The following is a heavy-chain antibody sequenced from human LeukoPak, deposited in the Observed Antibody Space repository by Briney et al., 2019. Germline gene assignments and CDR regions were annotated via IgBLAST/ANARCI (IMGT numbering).Heavy chain of an antibody. CDR2: IHRDDKT. J-gene: IGHJ4*02. V-gene: IGHV3-53*01. CDR1: GFTVSSSF. Sequence: GGSLRLSCAASGFTVSSSFIYWVRRAPGKGLEWVSFIHRDDKTYYADSVKGRFTISRDNSKNTLYLQMNSLRAEDTAVYYCARDLVAGISDDDYWGQGTLVTVSS. CDR3: ARDLVAGISDDDY. D-gene: IGHD6-19*01.